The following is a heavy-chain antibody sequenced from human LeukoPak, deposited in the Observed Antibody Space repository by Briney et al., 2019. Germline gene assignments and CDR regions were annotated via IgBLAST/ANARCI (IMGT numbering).Heavy chain of an antibody. CDR1: GYTFTSYY. V-gene: IGHV1-46*01. CDR2: INPSGGST. J-gene: IGHJ6*03. D-gene: IGHD6-6*01. Sequence: ASVKVSCKASGYTFTSYYMHWVRQAPGQGLEWMGIINPSGGSTSYAQKFQGRVTMTRDMSTSTVYMELSSLRSEDAAVYYCARESFEYYYMDVWGKGTTVTISS. CDR3: ARESFEYYYMDV.